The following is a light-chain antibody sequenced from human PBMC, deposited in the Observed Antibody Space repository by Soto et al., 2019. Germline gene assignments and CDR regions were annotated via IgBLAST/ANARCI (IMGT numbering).Light chain of an antibody. CDR1: SSDVGGYNY. Sequence: QSGLTQPASVSGSPGQSITISCTGTSSDVGGYNYVSWYQQHPGKAPKLMIYDVSNRPSGVSNRFSGSKSGNTASLTISGLQAEDEADYYCSSYTSSSTGVVFGGGTKLTVL. CDR3: SSYTSSSTGVV. CDR2: DVS. V-gene: IGLV2-14*01. J-gene: IGLJ2*01.